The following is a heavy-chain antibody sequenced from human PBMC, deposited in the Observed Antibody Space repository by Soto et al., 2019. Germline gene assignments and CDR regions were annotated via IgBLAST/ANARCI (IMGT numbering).Heavy chain of an antibody. Sequence: SLKISCKGSGYRFTSYWIGWVRQMPGKGLEWMGIIYPGDSDTRYSPSFQGQVTISADKSISTAYLQWSSLKASDTAMYYCARGASGYTYGFDYWGQGTLVTVSS. V-gene: IGHV5-51*01. CDR3: ARGASGYTYGFDY. D-gene: IGHD5-18*01. CDR2: IYPGDSDT. CDR1: GYRFTSYW. J-gene: IGHJ4*02.